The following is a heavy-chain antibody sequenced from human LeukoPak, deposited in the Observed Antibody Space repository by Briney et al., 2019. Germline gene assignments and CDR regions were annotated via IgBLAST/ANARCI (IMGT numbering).Heavy chain of an antibody. V-gene: IGHV3-23*01. J-gene: IGHJ4*02. CDR1: GISLSNYA. CDR2: ISERGGTT. Sequence: PGGSLRLSCVVSGISLSNYAMTWVRQAPGKGLEWVSYISERGGTTTYADSVKGRFTISRDTSLNTLYLQMNNLRAEDTAVYYCAKASWVSSADAVLWGQGTVVTVSS. CDR3: AKASWVSSADAVL. D-gene: IGHD3-16*01.